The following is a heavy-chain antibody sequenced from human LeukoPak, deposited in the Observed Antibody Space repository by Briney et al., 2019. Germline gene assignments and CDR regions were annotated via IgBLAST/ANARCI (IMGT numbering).Heavy chain of an antibody. D-gene: IGHD3-22*01. CDR1: GYTFTGYY. J-gene: IGHJ5*02. CDR3: ARATKVVFGQAAWFDP. CDR2: INSDSGGT. V-gene: IGHV1-2*02. Sequence: ASVRVSCKASGYTFTGYYIYWVRQAPGQGLEWMGWINSDSGGTNSAQKFQGRVTMTRDTSISTANMELSSLTSDDTAVYYCARATKVVFGQAAWFDPWGQGTLVTVSS.